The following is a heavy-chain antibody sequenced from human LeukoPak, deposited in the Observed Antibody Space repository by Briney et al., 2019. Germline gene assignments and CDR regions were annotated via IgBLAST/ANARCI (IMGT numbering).Heavy chain of an antibody. V-gene: IGHV4-34*01. CDR1: GGSFSGYY. CDR2: INHSGST. Sequence: SETLSLTCAVYGGSFSGYYWSWIRQPPGKGLEWIGEINHSGSTIYNPSLKSRVTISGDTSKNHFSLKLSSVTAADTAVYYCARMRDNWNVCVFDIWGQGTMVTVSS. CDR3: ARMRDNWNVCVFDI. D-gene: IGHD1-1*01. J-gene: IGHJ3*02.